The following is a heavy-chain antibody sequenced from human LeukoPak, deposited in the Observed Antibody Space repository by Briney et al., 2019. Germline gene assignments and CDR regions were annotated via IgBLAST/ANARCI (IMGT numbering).Heavy chain of an antibody. Sequence: GGSLRLSCAASGFTVSSNYMSWVRQAPGKGLEWVANINHNGTEKYYMDSVGGRFTISRDNAKNSLSLEMKSLRLDDTAVYYCARDGGDLWPLDEWGRGTLVTVSS. CDR1: GFTVSSNY. CDR3: ARDGGDLWPLDE. V-gene: IGHV3-7*01. CDR2: INHNGTEK. D-gene: IGHD3-16*01. J-gene: IGHJ4*02.